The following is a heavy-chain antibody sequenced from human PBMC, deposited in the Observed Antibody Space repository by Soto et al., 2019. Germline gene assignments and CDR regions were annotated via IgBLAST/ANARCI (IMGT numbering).Heavy chain of an antibody. CDR2: ISTYNVNT. CDR1: GYTFISYG. CDR3: ARDPYLGDHQY. V-gene: IGHV1-18*01. D-gene: IGHD3-16*01. J-gene: IGHJ4*02. Sequence: ASVKVSCKASGYTFISYGISWVRQAPGQGLEWMGWISTYNVNTNYAQKFQGRVTMATDTSTSTAHMELRSLRSDDTAVYYCARDPYLGDHQYWGQGTLVTVSS.